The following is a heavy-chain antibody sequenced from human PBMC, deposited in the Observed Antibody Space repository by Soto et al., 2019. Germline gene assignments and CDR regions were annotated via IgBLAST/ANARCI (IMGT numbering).Heavy chain of an antibody. D-gene: IGHD3-16*01. Sequence: QVQLVQSGAEVKKHGASVKVSCKASGYTFTSYDITWVRQATGQGLEWMGWMNPNSANTGYAQKFQGGVTMTRNTSRSTAYIERSSLRSEDTAVYYCAREGVRGMDVWGQGNTVTVSS. J-gene: IGHJ6*02. CDR3: AREGVRGMDV. CDR1: GYTFTSYD. CDR2: MNPNSANT. V-gene: IGHV1-8*01.